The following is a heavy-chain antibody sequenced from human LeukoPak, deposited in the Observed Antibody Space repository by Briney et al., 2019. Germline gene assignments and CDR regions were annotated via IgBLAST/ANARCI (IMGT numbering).Heavy chain of an antibody. Sequence: GRSLRLSCAASGFTFVSYSFNWVRQAPGKGLEWVSSINAVGSYIYYADSVKGRFTISRDNAENSVYLQMNSLRVEDTAVYYCARFRRNSHSGGYYYYYDYSGQGTLVTVSS. D-gene: IGHD3-22*01. J-gene: IGHJ4*02. CDR3: ARFRRNSHSGGYYYYYDY. V-gene: IGHV3-21*01. CDR1: GFTFVSYS. CDR2: INAVGSYI.